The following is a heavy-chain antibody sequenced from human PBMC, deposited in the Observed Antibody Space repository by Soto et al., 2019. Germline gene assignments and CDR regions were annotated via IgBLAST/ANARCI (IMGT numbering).Heavy chain of an antibody. CDR3: ARGLISGYYLYDAFDI. V-gene: IGHV4-59*07. J-gene: IGHJ3*02. CDR1: GGTISTYY. D-gene: IGHD3-22*01. CDR2: IYYSGST. Sequence: PADTLYLTSSVSGGTISTYYWSSIWESPGKGLEWIGYIYYSGSTNYNPSLKSRVTISVDTSKNQFSLKLSSVTAADTAVYYCARGLISGYYLYDAFDIWGQGTMVTVS.